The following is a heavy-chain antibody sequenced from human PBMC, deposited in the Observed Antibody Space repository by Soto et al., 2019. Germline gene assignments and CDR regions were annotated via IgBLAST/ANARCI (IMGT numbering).Heavy chain of an antibody. V-gene: IGHV1-2*02. CDR1: GYTFTGYY. CDR3: ARGPPRKGYCSGGSCYSGFYYYGMDV. Sequence: ASVKVSCKASGYTFTGYYMHWVRQAPGQGLEWMGWINPNSGGTNYAQKFQGRVTMTRDTSISTAYMELSRLRSDDTAVYYCARGPPRKGYCSGGSCYSGFYYYGMDVWGQGTTVTVSS. D-gene: IGHD2-15*01. CDR2: INPNSGGT. J-gene: IGHJ6*02.